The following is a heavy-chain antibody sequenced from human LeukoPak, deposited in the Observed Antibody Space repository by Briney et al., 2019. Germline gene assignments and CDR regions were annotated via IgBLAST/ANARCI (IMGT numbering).Heavy chain of an antibody. CDR3: ARGGSSGWYRGDY. CDR2: IYYSGST. CDR1: GGSISSYY. V-gene: IGHV4-59*08. Sequence: PSETLSLTCTVSGGSISSYYWSWIRQPPGKGLEWIGYIYYSGSTNYNPSLKSRVTISVDTSKNQFSLKLSSVTAADTAVYYCARGGSSGWYRGDYWGQGTLVTVSS. J-gene: IGHJ4*02. D-gene: IGHD6-19*01.